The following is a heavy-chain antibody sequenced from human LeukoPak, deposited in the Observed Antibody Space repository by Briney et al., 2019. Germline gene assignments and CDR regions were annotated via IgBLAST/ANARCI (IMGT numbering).Heavy chain of an antibody. Sequence: PSETLSLTCTVSGGSISSYYWSWIRQPPGKGLEWIGYMYHSGTAHYNPSLKSRVTISVDRSKNQFSLKLSSVTAADTAVHYCVRGYYYDSSGYWVRAFDIWGQGTMVTVSS. CDR2: MYHSGTA. CDR1: GGSISSYY. D-gene: IGHD3-22*01. J-gene: IGHJ3*02. CDR3: VRGYYYDSSGYWVRAFDI. V-gene: IGHV4-59*12.